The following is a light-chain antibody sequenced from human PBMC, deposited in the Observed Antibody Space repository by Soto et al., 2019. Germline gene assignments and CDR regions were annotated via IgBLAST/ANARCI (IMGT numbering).Light chain of an antibody. CDR2: AIS. V-gene: IGKV1-39*01. Sequence: DIQMTQSPSSLSASVGDRVTIRCRASQSIGRYLNWYQQRPGKAPNLLIYAISDLQRGVPSRFSGSGSGTDFTLTISSLQPEDFATYYCQQSYSMPRTFGQGTKVEIK. J-gene: IGKJ1*01. CDR3: QQSYSMPRT. CDR1: QSIGRY.